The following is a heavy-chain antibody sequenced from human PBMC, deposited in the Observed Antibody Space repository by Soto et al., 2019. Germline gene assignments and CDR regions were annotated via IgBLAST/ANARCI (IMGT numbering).Heavy chain of an antibody. J-gene: IGHJ5*02. CDR2: IKSEGSER. Sequence: PGGSLRLSCAASGFSLSDFWMSWVRQAPGKGLVWVSRIKSEGSERNYVDSVKGRFTVSRDNAKNTLCLQMNSLRAEDTAVYYCVRDQSVAGPTTLFDPWGQGSLVTVSS. CDR3: VRDQSVAGPTTLFDP. V-gene: IGHV3-74*01. CDR1: GFSLSDFW. D-gene: IGHD6-19*01.